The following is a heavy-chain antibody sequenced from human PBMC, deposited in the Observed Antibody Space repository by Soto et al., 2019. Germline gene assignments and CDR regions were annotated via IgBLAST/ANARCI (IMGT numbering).Heavy chain of an antibody. CDR1: GDSVSSNSAV. CDR3: ARNWDNSSRFRLDP. Sequence: QVRLQQSGPGLVKPSQTLSLTCAISGDSVSSNSAVWNWIRQSPSRGLEWLGRTYYRSKWYNDYAVSVKSRITINPDTSKNQFSLQLNSVTLEDTAVYYCARNWDNSSRFRLDPWGQGTLVTVSS. V-gene: IGHV6-1*01. J-gene: IGHJ5*02. CDR2: TYYRSKWYN. D-gene: IGHD2-2*01.